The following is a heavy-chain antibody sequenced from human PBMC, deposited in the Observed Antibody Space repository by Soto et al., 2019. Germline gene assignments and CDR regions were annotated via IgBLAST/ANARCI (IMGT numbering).Heavy chain of an antibody. CDR3: AKSRYADSSGDYYDF. Sequence: GGSLRLSCAASGFTFSNYAMSWVRQAPGKGLEWVSGIGGRGTSSYYADSVKGRFAISRDNSYNTLFLQLHSLRAEDTAVYYCAKSRYADSSGDYYDFWGQGTRVTVSS. CDR1: GFTFSNYA. CDR2: IGGRGTSS. J-gene: IGHJ4*02. V-gene: IGHV3-23*01. D-gene: IGHD3-22*01.